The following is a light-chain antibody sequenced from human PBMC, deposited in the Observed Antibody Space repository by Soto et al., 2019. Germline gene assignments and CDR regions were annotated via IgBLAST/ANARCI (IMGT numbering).Light chain of an antibody. V-gene: IGKV3-20*01. CDR2: GAS. Sequence: IVLTQSPGTLSLSPGERATLSCRASQRVISDYLNWYQQKPGQAPRLLIYGASNRATGSPDRFSGSGSGTDFTLTISRLEPEDFAVYYCQQYGRSPLFTFGPGTTVDIK. J-gene: IGKJ3*01. CDR3: QQYGRSPLFT. CDR1: QRVISDY.